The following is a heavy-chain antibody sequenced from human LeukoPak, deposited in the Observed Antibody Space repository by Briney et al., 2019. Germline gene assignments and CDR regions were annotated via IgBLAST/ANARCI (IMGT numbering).Heavy chain of an antibody. CDR3: AKDPISARTLAFDY. CDR2: ISGDGGST. J-gene: IGHJ4*02. D-gene: IGHD3-3*01. Sequence: GGSLRLSCGASGFTFDDYAMHWVRQAPGKGLEWVSLISGDGGSTYYADSVKGRFTISRDNSKNSLYLQMNSLRTEDTALYYCAKDPISARTLAFDYWGQGTLVTVSS. CDR1: GFTFDDYA. V-gene: IGHV3-43*02.